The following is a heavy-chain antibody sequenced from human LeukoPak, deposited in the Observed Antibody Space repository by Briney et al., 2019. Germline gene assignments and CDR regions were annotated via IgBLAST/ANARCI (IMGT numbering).Heavy chain of an antibody. Sequence: SETLSLTCAVYGGSFSGYYWSWIRQPPGKGLEWIAEIDHSGRTNFNRSLKSRITISVDTSKKHFSLKLSSVTAADTAVYYCARKGLTKPLSVAVDFDSWGQGTLVTVSS. CDR3: ARKGLTKPLSVAVDFDS. CDR2: IDHSGRT. CDR1: GGSFSGYY. V-gene: IGHV4-34*01. D-gene: IGHD6-19*01. J-gene: IGHJ4*02.